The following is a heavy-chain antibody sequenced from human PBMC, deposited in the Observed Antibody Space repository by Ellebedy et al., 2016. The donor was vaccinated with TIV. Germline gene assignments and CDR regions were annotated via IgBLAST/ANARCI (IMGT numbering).Heavy chain of an antibody. CDR3: VKVFSEYSGRGSGYYYYGMDV. D-gene: IGHD6-6*01. J-gene: IGHJ6*02. CDR1: GFTFSSYA. CDR2: VNADGSTI. V-gene: IGHV3-74*01. Sequence: GGSLRLSCAASGFTFSSYAMSWVRQAPGKGLVWVSRVNADGSTITHADSVKGRFTISRDNSKNTLYLQMSSLRAEDTAVYYCVKVFSEYSGRGSGYYYYGMDVWGQGTTVTVSS.